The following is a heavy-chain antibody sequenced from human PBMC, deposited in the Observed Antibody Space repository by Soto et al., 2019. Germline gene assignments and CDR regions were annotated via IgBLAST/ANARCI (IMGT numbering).Heavy chain of an antibody. D-gene: IGHD2-21*02. CDR2: IYHQGNT. V-gene: IGHV4-61*05. CDR1: GGSIGSSHTSTY. CDR3: ARLNWNCGRHCYIDS. Sequence: SAALFLTCSVSGGSIGSSHTSTYWAWIRKPPGKGLESCDSIYHQGNTDSTPPLNSRITRTVTSSKNQFSLKMTSVAAADTAVYYWARLNWNCGRHCYIDSWGPGILVTVSS. J-gene: IGHJ4*02.